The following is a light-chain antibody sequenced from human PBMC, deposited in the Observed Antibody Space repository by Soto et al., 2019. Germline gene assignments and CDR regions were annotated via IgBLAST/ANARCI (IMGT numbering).Light chain of an antibody. CDR2: EVS. CDR1: SSDVGGYNY. Sequence: QSVLTQPASVSGSPGQSITISSTGTSSDVGGYNYVSWYQQHPGKAPKLMIYEVSNRPSGVSNRFSGSKSGNTASLTISGLQAEDEADYYCSSYTSSTTYVFGTGTKVTV. J-gene: IGLJ1*01. V-gene: IGLV2-14*01. CDR3: SSYTSSTTYV.